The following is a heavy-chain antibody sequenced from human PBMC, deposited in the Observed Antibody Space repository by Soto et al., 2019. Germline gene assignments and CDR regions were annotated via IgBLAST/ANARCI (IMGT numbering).Heavy chain of an antibody. J-gene: IGHJ5*02. Sequence: SGTLSLTCTVSGGSISNSNYYWGWIRQPPGKGLEWIGNIYHSGSTYYNPSLKSRVTISVDTSRNQFSLKLSSVTAADTAVYYCAGRIYCSSTSCYAGGYWFDPWGQGTLVTVSS. CDR3: AGRIYCSSTSCYAGGYWFDP. CDR2: IYHSGST. D-gene: IGHD2-2*01. CDR1: GGSISNSNYY. V-gene: IGHV4-39*01.